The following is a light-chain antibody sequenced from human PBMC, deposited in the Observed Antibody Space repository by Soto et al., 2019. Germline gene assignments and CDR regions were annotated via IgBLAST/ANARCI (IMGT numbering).Light chain of an antibody. V-gene: IGKV1-12*01. Sequence: DIRMTQSPSSVSASVGDRVTITCRASQDIRSWLTWYQQKPGKAPKLLIYAASTLQSGVPSRFSGSESGTDFTLTINSLQPEDFATYYCQQANAFPHTFGQGTKLEIK. CDR1: QDIRSW. CDR2: AAS. J-gene: IGKJ2*01. CDR3: QQANAFPHT.